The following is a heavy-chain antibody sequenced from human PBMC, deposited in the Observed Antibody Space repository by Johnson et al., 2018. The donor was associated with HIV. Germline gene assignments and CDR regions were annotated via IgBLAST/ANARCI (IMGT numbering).Heavy chain of an antibody. Sequence: VQLVESGGGLVQPGGSLRLSCAASGFTFSSYWMSWVRQAPGKGLEWVSGISWHRGSIGYADSVQGRFTISRDNSKNTLYLQMNSLRAEDTAVYYCAKVAVATAAGGVALDIWGPGTMVTVSS. CDR1: GFTFSSYW. J-gene: IGHJ3*02. V-gene: IGHV3-23*04. CDR3: AKVAVATAAGGVALDI. CDR2: ISWHRGSI. D-gene: IGHD6-13*01.